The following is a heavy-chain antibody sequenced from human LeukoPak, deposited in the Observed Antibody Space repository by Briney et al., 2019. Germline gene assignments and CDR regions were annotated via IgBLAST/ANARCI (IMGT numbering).Heavy chain of an antibody. J-gene: IGHJ4*02. CDR3: ARNIAATSPLDY. CDR1: GFTFSTYT. D-gene: IGHD6-13*01. V-gene: IGHV3-21*01. CDR2: ISSSSTYI. Sequence: GGSLRLSCAASGFTFSTYTMNWVRLAPGKGLEWVSSISSSSTYIYYADSVKGRFTISRDNAKNSLYLQMNSLRAKDTAVYYCARNIAATSPLDYWGQGTLVTVSS.